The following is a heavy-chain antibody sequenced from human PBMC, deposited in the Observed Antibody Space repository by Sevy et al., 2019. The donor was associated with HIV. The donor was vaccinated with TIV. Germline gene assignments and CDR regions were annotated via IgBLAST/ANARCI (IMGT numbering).Heavy chain of an antibody. Sequence: GGSLRLSCAASGFIFSNYWMTWVRQSPGKGLEWVASIQRDGSDKYYVDSVKGRFTISRDNAKNSLYLQMNNQRVDDTALYYCARDAAVAGANWFDPWGQGTLFTVSS. D-gene: IGHD6-19*01. J-gene: IGHJ5*02. CDR2: IQRDGSDK. CDR3: ARDAAVAGANWFDP. CDR1: GFIFSNYW. V-gene: IGHV3-7*03.